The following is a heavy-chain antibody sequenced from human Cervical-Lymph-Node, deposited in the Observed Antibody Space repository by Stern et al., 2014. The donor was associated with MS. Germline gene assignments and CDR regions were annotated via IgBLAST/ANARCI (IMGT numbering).Heavy chain of an antibody. Sequence: EVQLVESGGGLVRPGGSLKVSCVASGVTFSGHWMHWVRQAPGEGLGWISRINPDGGNPGYADSVKGRFTVSRDNAKSTLYLQMDSLRAEDTAVYYCTKDFDYDCGHWGQGILVTVSS. CDR2: INPDGGNP. CDR3: TKDFDYDCGH. J-gene: IGHJ4*02. D-gene: IGHD3-9*01. CDR1: GVTFSGHW. V-gene: IGHV3-74*02.